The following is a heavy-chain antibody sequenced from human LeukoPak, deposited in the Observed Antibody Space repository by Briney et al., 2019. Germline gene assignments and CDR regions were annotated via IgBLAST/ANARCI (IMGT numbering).Heavy chain of an antibody. D-gene: IGHD1-26*01. Sequence: PSETLSLTCAVYGGSFSSYYWSWIRQPPGKGLEWIGYIYYSGSTNYNPSLKSRVTISVDTSKNQFSLKLSSVTAADTAVYYCARAWELLGNFDYWGQGTLVTVSS. J-gene: IGHJ4*02. V-gene: IGHV4-59*01. CDR3: ARAWELLGNFDY. CDR2: IYYSGST. CDR1: GGSFSSYY.